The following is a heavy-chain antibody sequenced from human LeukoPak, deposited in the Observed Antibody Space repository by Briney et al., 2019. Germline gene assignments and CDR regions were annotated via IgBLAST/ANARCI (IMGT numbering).Heavy chain of an antibody. V-gene: IGHV3-73*01. D-gene: IGHD7-27*01. CDR3: TLFRETGTTPRDFYQFTMDV. CDR2: IRSKVNNYAT. Sequence: GGSLKLSCAASGVTFSGSAIHWVRQASGKGLEWIGRIRSKVNNYATTYGVSVKGRLTISRDESKNTAYLQMNSLKLEDTAVYYCTLFRETGTTPRDFYQFTMDVWGQGTTVTVSS. J-gene: IGHJ6*02. CDR1: GVTFSGSA.